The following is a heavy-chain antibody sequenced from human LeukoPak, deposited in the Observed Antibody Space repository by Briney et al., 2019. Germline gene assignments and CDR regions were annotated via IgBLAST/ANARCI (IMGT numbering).Heavy chain of an antibody. CDR1: GFTFSSYE. V-gene: IGHV3-23*01. D-gene: IGHD3-3*01. CDR3: AKAMEAPRYYFDY. Sequence: GGSLRLSCAASGFTFSSYEMNWVRQAPGKGLEWVSAISGSGGSTYYADSVKGRFTISRDNSKNTLYLQMNSLRAEDTAVYYCAKAMEAPRYYFDYWGQGTLVTVSS. CDR2: ISGSGGST. J-gene: IGHJ4*02.